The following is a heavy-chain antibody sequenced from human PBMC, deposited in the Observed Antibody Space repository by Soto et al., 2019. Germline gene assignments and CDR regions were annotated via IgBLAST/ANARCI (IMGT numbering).Heavy chain of an antibody. V-gene: IGHV1-69*01. J-gene: IGHJ5*02. CDR2: FVPMFGSA. Sequence: QVPLVQSGAEVKNPGSSVKVSCKPSGTTLDSFTFSWVRQAPGQGLEWMGGFVPMFGSASIAQRFQGRVRITADASTGTGYMELSDLRSEDSAIYYCAREDDTTGHYSWFDPWGPGTLVTVSS. D-gene: IGHD3-9*01. CDR3: AREDDTTGHYSWFDP. CDR1: GTTLDSFT.